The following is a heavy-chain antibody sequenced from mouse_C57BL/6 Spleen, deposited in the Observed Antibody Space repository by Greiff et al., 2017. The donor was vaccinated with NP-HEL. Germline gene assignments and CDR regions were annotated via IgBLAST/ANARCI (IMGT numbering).Heavy chain of an antibody. J-gene: IGHJ4*01. CDR1: GFTFTDYG. D-gene: IGHD2-1*01. CDR2: ISSGSSTI. CDR3: ARKGNHYYAMDY. Sequence: EVQGVESGGGLVKPGGSLKLSCAASGFTFTDYGMHWVRQAPEQGLEWVAYISSGSSTIYYADTVKGRFTLSRDNSTNTLFLQLTSLRSEDTAMYYYARKGNHYYAMDYWGQGTSVTVSS. V-gene: IGHV5-17*01.